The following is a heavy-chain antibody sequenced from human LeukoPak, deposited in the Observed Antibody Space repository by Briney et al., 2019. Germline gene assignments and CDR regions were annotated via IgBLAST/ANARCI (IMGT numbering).Heavy chain of an antibody. CDR3: ARAVVGSPHAFDI. J-gene: IGHJ3*02. CDR1: GFTFSSYA. D-gene: IGHD1-26*01. Sequence: GGSLRLSCAASGFTFSSYAMSWVRQAPGKGLEWVSSISSSSSYIYYADSVKGRFTISRDNAKNSLYLQMNSLRAEDTAVYYCARAVVGSPHAFDIWGQGTMVTVSS. CDR2: ISSSSSYI. V-gene: IGHV3-21*01.